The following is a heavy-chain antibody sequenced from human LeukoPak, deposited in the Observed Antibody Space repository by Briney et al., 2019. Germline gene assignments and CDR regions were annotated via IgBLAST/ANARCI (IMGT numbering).Heavy chain of an antibody. Sequence: ASVKVSCKASGYTFTGYYIHWVRQVPGQGLEWMGWINPNNGDTTHAHKFQGRVTMTRDTSISTAYMELSRLTSDDTAMYFCARDFDFWSAYSSFDYWGQGTLVTVSS. CDR3: ARDFDFWSAYSSFDY. CDR2: INPNNGDT. V-gene: IGHV1-2*02. D-gene: IGHD3-3*01. CDR1: GYTFTGYY. J-gene: IGHJ4*02.